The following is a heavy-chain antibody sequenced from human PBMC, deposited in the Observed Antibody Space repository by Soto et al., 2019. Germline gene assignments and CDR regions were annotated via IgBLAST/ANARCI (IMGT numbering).Heavy chain of an antibody. V-gene: IGHV1-69*01. Sequence: QVQLVQSGAEVQKPGSSVKVSCKASGGTFSSYAISWVRQAPGQGLEWMGGIIPIFGTANYAQKFQGRVTITADESTSTAYMELSSLRSEDTAVYYCARDGGGIVVVPAATEYYGMDVWGQGTTVTVSS. CDR3: ARDGGGIVVVPAATEYYGMDV. CDR2: IIPIFGTA. CDR1: GGTFSSYA. D-gene: IGHD2-2*01. J-gene: IGHJ6*02.